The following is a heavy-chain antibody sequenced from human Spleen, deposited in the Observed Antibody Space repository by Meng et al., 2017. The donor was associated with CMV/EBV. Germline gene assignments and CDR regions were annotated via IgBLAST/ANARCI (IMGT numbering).Heavy chain of an antibody. D-gene: IGHD2-2*02. V-gene: IGHV1-69*05. Sequence: SVKVSCKASGGTFSSYAISWVRQAPGQGLEWMGGIIPIFGTANYAQKFQGRVTITTDESTSTAYMELSSLRSDDTAVYYCARAGAPAAIGGSYYYYGMDVWGQGTTVTVSS. CDR2: IIPIFGTA. CDR3: ARAGAPAAIGGSYYYYGMDV. CDR1: GGTFSSYA. J-gene: IGHJ6*02.